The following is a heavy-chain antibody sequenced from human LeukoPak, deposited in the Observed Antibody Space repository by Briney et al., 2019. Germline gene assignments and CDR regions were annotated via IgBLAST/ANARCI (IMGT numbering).Heavy chain of an antibody. D-gene: IGHD3-22*01. Sequence: PGGSLRLSCAASGFTFSRYWMHWVRQTPGKGLVWVSRINSDGTITTYADSVKGRFTISRDNAKNSLYLQMNSLRAEDTAVYYCARDPVKRGDAFDIWGQGTMVTVSS. CDR3: ARDPVKRGDAFDI. CDR1: GFTFSRYW. CDR2: INSDGTIT. V-gene: IGHV3-74*03. J-gene: IGHJ3*02.